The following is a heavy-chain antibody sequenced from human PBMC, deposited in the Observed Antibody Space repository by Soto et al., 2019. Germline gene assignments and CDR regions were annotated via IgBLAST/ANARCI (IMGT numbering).Heavy chain of an antibody. D-gene: IGHD5-12*01. Sequence: EVQLVQSGAEVRKPGESLRISCKGSGYSFTSYWISWVRQMPGKGLEWMGRIDPSDSYTNYSPSFQGHVTISADKSISTAYLQWSSLKASDTAMYYCARVDIVATTRLGGLADYWGQGTLVTVSS. J-gene: IGHJ4*02. V-gene: IGHV5-10-1*03. CDR1: GYSFTSYW. CDR3: ARVDIVATTRLGGLADY. CDR2: IDPSDSYT.